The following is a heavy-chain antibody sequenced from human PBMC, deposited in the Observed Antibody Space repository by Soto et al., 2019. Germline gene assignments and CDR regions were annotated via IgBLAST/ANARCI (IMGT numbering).Heavy chain of an antibody. Sequence: GGSLRLSCAASGFTFSSYWMSWVRQAPGKGLEWVANIKQDGSEKYYVDSVKGRFTISRDNAKNSLYLQMNSLRAEDTAVYYCARQLEPPRQYNWFDPWGQGTLVTVSS. J-gene: IGHJ5*02. D-gene: IGHD1-1*01. V-gene: IGHV3-7*01. CDR1: GFTFSSYW. CDR3: ARQLEPPRQYNWFDP. CDR2: IKQDGSEK.